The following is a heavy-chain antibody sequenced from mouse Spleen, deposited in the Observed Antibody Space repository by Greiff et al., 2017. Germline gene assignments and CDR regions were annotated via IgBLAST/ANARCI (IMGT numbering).Heavy chain of an antibody. Sequence: QVQLQQPGAELVKPGASVKLSCKASGYTFTSYWMQWVKQRPGQGLEWIGEIDPSDSYTNYNQKFKGKATLTVDTSSSTAYMQLSSLTSEDSAVYYCARRGYYGSSSAWFAYWGQGTLVTVSA. CDR1: GYTFTSYW. CDR3: ARRGYYGSSSAWFAY. V-gene: IGHV1-50*01. J-gene: IGHJ3*01. D-gene: IGHD1-1*01. CDR2: IDPSDSYT.